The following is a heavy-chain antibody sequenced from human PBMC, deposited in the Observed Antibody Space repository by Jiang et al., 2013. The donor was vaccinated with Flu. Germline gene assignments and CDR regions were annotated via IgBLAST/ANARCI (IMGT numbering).Heavy chain of an antibody. Sequence: FHSYTINWVRQAPRPRAVSGWEGIIPVIGVTSYAQEFQGRVTITADKSTSTVYMEMSSLRSDDTAVYFCARATCGGDCYSGGLAYFYFDYWGPGTLVTVSS. CDR2: IIPVIGVT. CDR1: FHSYT. J-gene: IGHJ4*02. V-gene: IGHV1-69*02. D-gene: IGHD2-21*02. CDR3: ARATCGGDCYSGGLAYFYFDY.